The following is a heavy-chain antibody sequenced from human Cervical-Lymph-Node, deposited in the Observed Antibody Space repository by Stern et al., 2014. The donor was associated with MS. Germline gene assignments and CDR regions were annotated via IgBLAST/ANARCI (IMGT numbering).Heavy chain of an antibody. CDR1: GFTFSGYG. J-gene: IGHJ4*02. D-gene: IGHD6-13*01. Sequence: VQLVESGGGAVQPGRSLRLSCAASGFTFSGYGMYWVRQAPGKGLEWVAISWSDGTKEDYADSVKVRFTISRDNSKNTLYLQMTSLRAEDTAVYYCARDDRTSWYGGIPYWGQGTLVTVSS. V-gene: IGHV3-33*01. CDR3: ARDDRTSWYGGIPY. CDR2: SWSDGTKE.